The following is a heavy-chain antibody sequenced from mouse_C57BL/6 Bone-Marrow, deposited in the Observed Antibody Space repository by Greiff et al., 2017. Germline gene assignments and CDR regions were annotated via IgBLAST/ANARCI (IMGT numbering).Heavy chain of an antibody. J-gene: IGHJ2*01. Sequence: VQLQQSGPELVQPGASLKISCKASGYSFSSSWTNWVKQRPGKGLEWIGRIYPGDGDTNYNGKFKGKATLTADKATSTAYMQLSSLTSEDAAVYVCARGGDYYGSTYFDYWGQGTTLTVSS. CDR2: IYPGDGDT. V-gene: IGHV1-82*01. CDR3: ARGGDYYGSTYFDY. CDR1: GYSFSSSW. D-gene: IGHD1-1*01.